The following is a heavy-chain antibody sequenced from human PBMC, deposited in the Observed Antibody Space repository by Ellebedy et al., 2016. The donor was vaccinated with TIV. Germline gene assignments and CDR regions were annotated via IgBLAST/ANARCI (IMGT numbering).Heavy chain of an antibody. V-gene: IGHV4-59*12. Sequence: SETLSLTCTVSGGSISSYYWSWIRQPPGKGLEWIGYIYYSGSTNYNPSLKSRVTISVDTSKNQFSLKLSSVTAADTAVYYCASGNYGSGSLDYWGQGTLVTVSS. D-gene: IGHD3-10*01. CDR3: ASGNYGSGSLDY. J-gene: IGHJ4*02. CDR1: GGSISSYY. CDR2: IYYSGST.